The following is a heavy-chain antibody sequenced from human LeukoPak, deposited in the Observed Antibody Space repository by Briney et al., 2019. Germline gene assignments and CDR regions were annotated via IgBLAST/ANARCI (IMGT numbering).Heavy chain of an antibody. CDR2: ISSSSIYI. CDR3: AKDLRRFGEFLNWFDP. D-gene: IGHD3-10*01. J-gene: IGHJ5*02. CDR1: GFIFSSYS. V-gene: IGHV3-21*01. Sequence: PGGSLRLSCAASGFIFSSYSMNWVRQAPGKGLEWVSSISSSSIYIYYADSVKGRFTISRDNSKNTLYLQMNSLRAEDTAVYYCAKDLRRFGEFLNWFDPWGQGTLVTVSS.